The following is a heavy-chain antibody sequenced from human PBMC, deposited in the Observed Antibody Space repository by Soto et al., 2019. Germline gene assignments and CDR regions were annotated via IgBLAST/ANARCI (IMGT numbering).Heavy chain of an antibody. V-gene: IGHV3-33*01. D-gene: IGHD5-18*01. Sequence: GGSLRLSCAASGFTFSSYGMHWVRQAPGKGLEWVAVIWYDGSNKYYADSVKGRFTISRDNSKNTLYLQMNSLRAEDTAVYYCARDALYSYGNVYYYYGMDVWGQGTTVTVSS. CDR1: GFTFSSYG. CDR2: IWYDGSNK. CDR3: ARDALYSYGNVYYYYGMDV. J-gene: IGHJ6*02.